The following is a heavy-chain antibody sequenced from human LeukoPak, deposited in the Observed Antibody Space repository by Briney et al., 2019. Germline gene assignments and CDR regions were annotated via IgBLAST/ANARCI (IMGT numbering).Heavy chain of an antibody. D-gene: IGHD2-15*01. CDR1: GYAFINHY. J-gene: IGHJ4*02. CDR3: ARGGSAASFDY. CDR2: INPSGGST. Sequence: ASVKVSCKAAGYAFINHYIHWVRQAPGQGLEWMEVINPSGGSTTYAQKFQGRVTMASDTSTSTVYMELSSLRSEDTAVYYCARGGSAASFDYWGQGTLVTVSS. V-gene: IGHV1-46*01.